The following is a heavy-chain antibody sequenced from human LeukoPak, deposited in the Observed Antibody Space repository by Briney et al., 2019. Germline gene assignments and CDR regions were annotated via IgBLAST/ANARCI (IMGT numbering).Heavy chain of an antibody. Sequence: GGSLRLSCATSGFTFSSYAMSWVRQAPGKGLEWVSAISGSGGSTYYADSVKGRFTISRDNSKNTLYLQLNSLRAEDTAVYYCAKSSDYYDSSGYFDYWGQGTLVTVSS. D-gene: IGHD3-22*01. J-gene: IGHJ4*02. CDR1: GFTFSSYA. CDR3: AKSSDYYDSSGYFDY. CDR2: ISGSGGST. V-gene: IGHV3-23*01.